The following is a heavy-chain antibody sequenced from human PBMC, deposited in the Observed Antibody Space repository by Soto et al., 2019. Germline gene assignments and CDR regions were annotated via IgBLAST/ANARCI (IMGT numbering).Heavy chain of an antibody. V-gene: IGHV4-39*01. CDR2: IYYSGST. D-gene: IGHD3-10*01. Sequence: QLQLQESGPGLVKPSETLSLTCTVSGGSISSSSYYWGWIRQPPGKGLEWIGSIYYSGSTYYNPSLKSRVTISVDTSKNQFSLKLSSVTAADTAVYYCARHCGITMVRGVKDWFDPWGQGTLVTVSS. CDR3: ARHCGITMVRGVKDWFDP. J-gene: IGHJ5*02. CDR1: GGSISSSSYY.